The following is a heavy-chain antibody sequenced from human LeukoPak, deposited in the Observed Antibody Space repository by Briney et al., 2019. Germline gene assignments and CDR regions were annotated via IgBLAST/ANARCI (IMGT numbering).Heavy chain of an antibody. CDR3: ARRSGRWLQPNSFDY. Sequence: GASVKVSCKASGYTFTSYYMHWVRQAPGQGLEWMGIINPSGGSTSYAQKFQGRVTMTRNTSISTAYMELSSLRSEDTAVYYCARRSGRWLQPNSFDYWGQGTLVTVSS. CDR2: INPSGGST. J-gene: IGHJ4*02. V-gene: IGHV1-46*01. D-gene: IGHD5-24*01. CDR1: GYTFTSYY.